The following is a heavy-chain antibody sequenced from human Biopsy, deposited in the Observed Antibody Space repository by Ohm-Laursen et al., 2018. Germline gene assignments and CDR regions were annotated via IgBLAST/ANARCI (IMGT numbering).Heavy chain of an antibody. J-gene: IGHJ6*02. D-gene: IGHD2-15*01. V-gene: IGHV4-4*09. CDR1: GVSITAYY. CDR3: ARMDCSGGSCHYYSYGMDV. Sequence: TLSLTCTVSGVSITAYYWSWIRQPPGKGLECIGNIHHSGSTNYNPSLKSRLTISVNTSKNQFSLKLSSVTAADTAVYYCARMDCSGGSCHYYSYGMDVWGQGTTVTVSS. CDR2: IHHSGST.